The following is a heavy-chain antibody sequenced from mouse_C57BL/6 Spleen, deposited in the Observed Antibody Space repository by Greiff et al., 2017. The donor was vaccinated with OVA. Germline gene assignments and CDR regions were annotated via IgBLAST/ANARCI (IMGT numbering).Heavy chain of an antibody. CDR1: GYSITSGYY. CDR3: ARGDYDRYCDV. CDR2: ISYDGSN. Sequence: VQLKESGPGLVKPSQSLSLTCSVTGYSITSGYYWNWIRQFPGNKLEWMGYISYDGSNNYNPSLKNRISITRDTSKNQFFLKLNSVTTEDTATYYCARGDYDRYCDVWGTGTTVTVSS. D-gene: IGHD2-4*01. V-gene: IGHV3-6*01. J-gene: IGHJ1*03.